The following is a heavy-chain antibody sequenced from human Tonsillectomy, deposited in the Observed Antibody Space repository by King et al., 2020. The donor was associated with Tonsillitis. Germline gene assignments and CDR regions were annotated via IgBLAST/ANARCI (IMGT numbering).Heavy chain of an antibody. Sequence: VQLVESGAEVKKPGSSVTVSCTASGNTFIYFGITWVRQAPGQGLQWMGGIIPISGSPIYAQRFRGRVTITADESTSTAYMELSSLGSEDTAIYYCARDPNSSGDYRVYFDSWGQGTLVTVSS. D-gene: IGHD3-22*01. V-gene: IGHV1-69*01. J-gene: IGHJ4*02. CDR3: ARDPNSSGDYRVYFDS. CDR1: GNTFIYFG. CDR2: IIPISGSP.